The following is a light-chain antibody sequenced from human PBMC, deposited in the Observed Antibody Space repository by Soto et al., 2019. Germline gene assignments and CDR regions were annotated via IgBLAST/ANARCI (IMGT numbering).Light chain of an antibody. J-gene: IGKJ1*01. CDR1: QSLLHSDGYNY. V-gene: IGKV2-28*01. CDR3: MQALQTPAT. Sequence: DIVMTQSPLSLPVTPGEPASISCRSSQSLLHSDGYNYLDWYLQKPGQSPQLLIYLGSNRASGVHGRFSGSGSGTDFTLKISRVEAEDVGVYYCMQALQTPATFGQGTKVEIK. CDR2: LGS.